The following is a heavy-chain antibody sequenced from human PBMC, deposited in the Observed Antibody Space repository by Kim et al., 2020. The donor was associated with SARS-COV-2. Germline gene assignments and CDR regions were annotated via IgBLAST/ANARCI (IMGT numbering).Heavy chain of an antibody. D-gene: IGHD1-26*01. V-gene: IGHV4-39*01. CDR1: GVSIDTSDYY. CDR2: IYFTGTT. J-gene: IGHJ4*02. CDR3: VRQVIVGRHLDH. Sequence: SETLSPTCTVSGVSIDTSDYYWAWIRQPPGQGLEWIATIYFTGTTFYSPSLKSRATVSIDTSKDQFSLDLNSGTTTDTSMYYCVRQVIVGRHLDHWGQG.